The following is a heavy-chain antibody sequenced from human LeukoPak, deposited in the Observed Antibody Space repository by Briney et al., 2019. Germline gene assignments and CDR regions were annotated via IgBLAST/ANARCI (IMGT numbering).Heavy chain of an antibody. V-gene: IGHV3-64D*09. CDR2: ISSHGGST. CDR3: VKDEAPYYYDSSGYYFGD. D-gene: IGHD3-22*01. CDR1: GLTFSSYA. Sequence: GGSLRLSCSASGLTFSSYAMHWVRQAPGKGLEYVSAISSHGGSTYYADSVKGRFTISRDNSKNTLYLQMSSLRAEDTAVYYCVKDEAPYYYDSSGYYFGDWGQGTLVTVSS. J-gene: IGHJ4*02.